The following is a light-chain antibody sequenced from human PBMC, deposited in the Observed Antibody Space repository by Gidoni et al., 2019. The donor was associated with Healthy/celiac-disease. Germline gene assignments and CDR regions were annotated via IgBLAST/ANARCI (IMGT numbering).Light chain of an antibody. J-gene: IGKJ1*01. CDR3: QQYNSYSWT. CDR1: QSISSW. CDR2: KAS. V-gene: IGKV1-5*03. Sequence: DIQMTQSPSTLSASVGDRVTITCRASQSISSWLAWYQQKPGKAPKRLIYKASSLESGVPSRFSVIGSGTEFTLTIRSLQPDDFATYYCQQYNSYSWTFGQGTKVEIK.